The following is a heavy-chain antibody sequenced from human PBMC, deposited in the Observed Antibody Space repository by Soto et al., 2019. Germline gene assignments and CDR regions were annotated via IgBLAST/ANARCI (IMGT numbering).Heavy chain of an antibody. V-gene: IGHV4-31*03. D-gene: IGHD3-10*01. CDR2: IYYSGST. CDR3: ARDRLTMVRGVIINYFDY. CDR1: GGSISSGGYY. Sequence: PSETLSLTCTVSGGSISSGGYYWSWIRQHPGKGLEWIGYIYYSGSTYYNPSLKSRVTISVDTSKNQFSLKLSSVTAADTAVYYCARDRLTMVRGVIINYFDYWGQGTLVTVS. J-gene: IGHJ4*02.